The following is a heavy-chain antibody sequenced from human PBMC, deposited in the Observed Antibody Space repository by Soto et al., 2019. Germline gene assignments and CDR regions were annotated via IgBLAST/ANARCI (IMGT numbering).Heavy chain of an antibody. J-gene: IGHJ6*02. CDR3: ARQGFGPLHGLVDV. Sequence: PSETLSLTCTVSGGSISSYYWSWIRQPPGKGLEWIGYIYYSGSTNYNPSLESRVTISVDTSKNQFSLKVTSVTATDTAVYYCARQGFGPLHGLVDVWGQGTTVTVSS. CDR1: GGSISSYY. CDR2: IYYSGST. V-gene: IGHV4-59*08. D-gene: IGHD3-10*01.